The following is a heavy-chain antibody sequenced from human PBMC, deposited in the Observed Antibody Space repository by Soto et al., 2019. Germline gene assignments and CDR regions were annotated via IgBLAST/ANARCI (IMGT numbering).Heavy chain of an antibody. CDR1: GYTFTSYG. J-gene: IGHJ4*02. D-gene: IGHD2-15*01. Sequence: ASVQVSCKASGYTFTSYGISWVRQAPGQGLERMGWISAYNGNTNYAQKLQGRVTMTTDPSTSTAYMELRSLRSDDTAVYYCARVLLPGPLDYWGQGTLVTVSS. CDR3: ARVLLPGPLDY. CDR2: ISAYNGNT. V-gene: IGHV1-18*01.